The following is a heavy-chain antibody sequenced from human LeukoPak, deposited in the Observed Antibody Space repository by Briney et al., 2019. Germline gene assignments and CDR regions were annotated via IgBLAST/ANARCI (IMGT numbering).Heavy chain of an antibody. CDR2: IKSKTDGGTT. Sequence: GGSLRLSCAASGFTFSNAWLSWVRQAPGKGLEWVGRIKSKTDGGTTDYAAPVKGRFTISRDDSKNTLHLQMNSLKTEDTAVYYCTTVLELSAYYDYVDLWGKGTTVTVSS. CDR3: TTVLELSAYYDYVDL. CDR1: GFTFSNAW. J-gene: IGHJ6*03. D-gene: IGHD1-7*01. V-gene: IGHV3-15*01.